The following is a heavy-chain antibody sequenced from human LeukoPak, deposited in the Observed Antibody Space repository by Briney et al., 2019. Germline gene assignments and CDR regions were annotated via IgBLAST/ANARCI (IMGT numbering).Heavy chain of an antibody. V-gene: IGHV4-59*01. CDR2: IHYSGST. Sequence: SETLSLTCAVYGGSFSGYYWSWIRQPPGKGLEWIGYIHYSGSTNNNPSLKSRVTISVDTPRNQFSLKLSSVTAADTAVYYCARVMDTGYGGKLLGYYYYMDVWGKGTTVTVSS. D-gene: IGHD4/OR15-4a*01. CDR3: ARVMDTGYGGKLLGYYYYMDV. J-gene: IGHJ6*03. CDR1: GGSFSGYY.